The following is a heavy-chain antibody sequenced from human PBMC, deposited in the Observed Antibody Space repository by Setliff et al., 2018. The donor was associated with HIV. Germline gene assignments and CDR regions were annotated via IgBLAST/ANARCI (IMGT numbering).Heavy chain of an antibody. CDR2: INHRGGT. D-gene: IGHD7-27*01. CDR1: GRSFSGYY. CDR3: ARGWGHDGFDF. J-gene: IGHJ3*01. Sequence: SETLSLTCAVYGRSFSGYYWNWIRQSPGKGLEWIGEINHRGGTHYNPSLKSRVTMSIDTSKNQFSLNVSSVTAADTAVYYCARGWGHDGFDFWGQGTMVTVSS. V-gene: IGHV4-34*01.